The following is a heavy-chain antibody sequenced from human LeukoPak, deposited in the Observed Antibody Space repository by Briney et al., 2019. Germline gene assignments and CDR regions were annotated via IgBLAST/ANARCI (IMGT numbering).Heavy chain of an antibody. V-gene: IGHV3-23*01. CDR3: GKGMGPTKEFFYYAMDV. CDR2: ISGSGGST. CDR1: GFTFSSYA. J-gene: IGHJ6*02. Sequence: GGSLRLSCAASGFTFSSYAMSWVRQAPGKGLEWVSGISGSGGSTYYADSVKGRFTISRDNSKNTLYLQMNSLRAEDTAVYYGGKGMGPTKEFFYYAMDVWGQGTTVTVSS. D-gene: IGHD3-3*01.